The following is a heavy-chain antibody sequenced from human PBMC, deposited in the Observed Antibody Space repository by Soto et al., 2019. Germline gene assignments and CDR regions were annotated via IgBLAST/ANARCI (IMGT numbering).Heavy chain of an antibody. CDR2: IYWDDDK. CDR1: GFSLTTSGVG. CDR3: APRVLRTVFGLVTTTAIYFDF. Sequence: QITLNESGPTQVNPRQTLTLTCTFSGFSLTTSGVGVGWIRQSPGKAPEWLALIYWDDDKRYSPSLKSRLTITQDTSKNQVVLTMADLDPADTATYYCAPRVLRTVFGLVTTTAIYFDFWGQGTPVAVSS. D-gene: IGHD3-3*01. J-gene: IGHJ4*02. V-gene: IGHV2-5*02.